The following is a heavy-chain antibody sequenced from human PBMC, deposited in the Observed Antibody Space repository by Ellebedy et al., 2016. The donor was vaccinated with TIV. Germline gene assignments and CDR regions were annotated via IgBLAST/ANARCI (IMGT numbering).Heavy chain of an antibody. CDR1: GFTFSSYS. CDR3: ASDPTTYLRSGHFDS. Sequence: GESLKISCEAAGFTFSSYSMNWVRQAPGKGLEWVSSINSYSSHIYYAGSVKGRFTISRDNAKNSVSLQMDSLRTDDTAVYYCASDPTTYLRSGHFDSWGKGILVTVSS. V-gene: IGHV3-21*01. CDR2: INSYSSHI. D-gene: IGHD3-3*01. J-gene: IGHJ4*02.